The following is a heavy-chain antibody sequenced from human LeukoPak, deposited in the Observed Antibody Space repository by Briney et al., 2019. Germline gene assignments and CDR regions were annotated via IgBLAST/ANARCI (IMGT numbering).Heavy chain of an antibody. D-gene: IGHD2-2*01. J-gene: IGHJ5*02. V-gene: IGHV1-18*01. Sequence: GASVKVSCKASGYSFSTYGITWVRQAPGQGLEWMGWISAYNRKTNYAQKFQGRVTMTTDSLTSTAYMELRSLRSDDTAMYYCARGRIVVVPDGISEGGSWFDPWGQGTLVTVSS. CDR3: ARGRIVVVPDGISEGGSWFDP. CDR2: ISAYNRKT. CDR1: GYSFSTYG.